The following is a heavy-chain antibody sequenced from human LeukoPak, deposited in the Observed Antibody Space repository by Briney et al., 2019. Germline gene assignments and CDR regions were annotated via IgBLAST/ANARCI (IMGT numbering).Heavy chain of an antibody. Sequence: SETLSLTCAVYGGSFSDSYWSWIRQPPGKGLEWIGYIYYSGSTNYNPSLKSRVTISVDTSKNQFSLKLSSVTAADTAVYYCARTYDILTGHDAFDIWGQGTMVTVSS. D-gene: IGHD3-9*01. CDR2: IYYSGST. V-gene: IGHV4-59*01. J-gene: IGHJ3*02. CDR3: ARTYDILTGHDAFDI. CDR1: GGSFSDSY.